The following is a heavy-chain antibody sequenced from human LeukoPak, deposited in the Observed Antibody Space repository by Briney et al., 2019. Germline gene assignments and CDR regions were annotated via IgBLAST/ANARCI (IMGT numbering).Heavy chain of an antibody. D-gene: IGHD6-13*01. Sequence: ASVKVSCKASGYSFNSYGIGWVRQAPGQGLEWMGWLSVYNGHTSYAQKFQGVFTMTTDTSTDTAYMEPRSLRSDDTAVYYCARLLVTEYKSGWYGHNFDHWGQGTQVTVSS. CDR3: ARLLVTEYKSGWYGHNFDH. J-gene: IGHJ4*02. V-gene: IGHV1-18*01. CDR2: LSVYNGHT. CDR1: GYSFNSYG.